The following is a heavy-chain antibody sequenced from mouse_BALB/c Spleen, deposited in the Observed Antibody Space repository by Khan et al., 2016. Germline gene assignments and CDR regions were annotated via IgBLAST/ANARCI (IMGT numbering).Heavy chain of an antibody. V-gene: IGHV3-1*02. J-gene: IGHJ2*01. D-gene: IGHD1-1*01. CDR2: IHYSGNT. CDR1: GYHITSGYS. Sequence: EVQLQESGPDLVKPSQSLSLTCTVTGYHITSGYSWHWIRQFPGNKLEWMGYIHYSGNTSYNPSLKSRISITRDSSKNPSFLQLNSVTNEDTATYYCATWHYYGSSPWGQGTTLTVSS. CDR3: ATWHYYGSSP.